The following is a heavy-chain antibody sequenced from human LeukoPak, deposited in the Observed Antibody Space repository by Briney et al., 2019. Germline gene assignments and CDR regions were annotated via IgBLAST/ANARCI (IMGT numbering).Heavy chain of an antibody. CDR1: GFTFDDYA. J-gene: IGHJ4*02. V-gene: IGHV3-9*01. D-gene: IGHD1-26*01. CDR2: ISWNSGSI. CDR3: ASYIVGPTLDY. Sequence: GRSLRLSCAASGFTFDDYAMHWVRQAPGKGLEWVSGISWNSGSIGYADSVKGRFTISRDNAKNSLYLQMNSLRAGDTAVYFCASYIVGPTLDYWGQGTLVTVSS.